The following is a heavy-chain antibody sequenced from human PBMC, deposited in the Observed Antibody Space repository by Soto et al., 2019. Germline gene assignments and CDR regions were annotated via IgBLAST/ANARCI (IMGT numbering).Heavy chain of an antibody. J-gene: IGHJ4*02. CDR3: ASGIQLWLRRINNGYSG. V-gene: IGHV1-69*12. D-gene: IGHD5-18*01. Sequence: QVQLVQSGAEVKNPESSVKVSCKAPGGTFSTYAISWVRQAPGQGLEWMGRIIPMFGTANYAQRFQDRVTITADESTNTVYMELSRLRSEDTAVYFCASGIQLWLRRINNGYSGWGQGTLVTVPS. CDR1: GGTFSTYA. CDR2: IIPMFGTA.